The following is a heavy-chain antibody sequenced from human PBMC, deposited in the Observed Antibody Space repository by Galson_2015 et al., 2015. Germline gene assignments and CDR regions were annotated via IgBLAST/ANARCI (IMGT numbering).Heavy chain of an antibody. CDR2: IKQDGSEK. CDR1: GFTFSSYW. V-gene: IGHV3-7*03. CDR3: ARDGGRGAFDY. Sequence: SLRLSCAASGFTFSSYWMSWVRQAPGKGLEWVANIKQDGSEKYYVDSVKGRFTISRDNAKNSLYLQMNSLRAGDTAVYYCARDGGRGAFDYWGQGTLVTVSS. D-gene: IGHD3-16*01. J-gene: IGHJ4*02.